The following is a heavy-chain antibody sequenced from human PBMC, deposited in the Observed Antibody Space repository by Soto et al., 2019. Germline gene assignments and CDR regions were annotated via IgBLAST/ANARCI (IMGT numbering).Heavy chain of an antibody. Sequence: EVQLVESGGGLVQPGRSLRLSCAASGFTFDDYAMHWVRQAPGKGLEWVSGISWNSGSIGYADSVKGRFTISRDNAKNSLYLQMNSLRAEDTALYYCAKDLMVMSVTGWFDPWGQGTLVTVSS. D-gene: IGHD3-22*01. CDR2: ISWNSGSI. V-gene: IGHV3-9*01. CDR3: AKDLMVMSVTGWFDP. J-gene: IGHJ5*02. CDR1: GFTFDDYA.